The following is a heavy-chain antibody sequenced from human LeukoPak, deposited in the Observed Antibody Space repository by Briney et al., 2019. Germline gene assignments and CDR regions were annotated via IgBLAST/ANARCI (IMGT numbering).Heavy chain of an antibody. V-gene: IGHV3-21*01. CDR3: ARESYSSSWYEPGAFDI. J-gene: IGHJ3*02. D-gene: IGHD6-13*01. CDR1: GFTFSSYS. CDR2: ISSSSSYI. Sequence: GGSLRLSCAASGFTFSSYSMNWVRQAPGKGLEWVSSISSSSSYIYYADSVKGRFTISRDNSKNTLYLQMNSLRAEDTAVYYCARESYSSSWYEPGAFDIWGQGTMVTVSS.